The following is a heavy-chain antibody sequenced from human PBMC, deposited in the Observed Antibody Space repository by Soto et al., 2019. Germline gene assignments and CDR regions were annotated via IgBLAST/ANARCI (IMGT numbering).Heavy chain of an antibody. J-gene: IGHJ5*02. Sequence: GGSLRLSCAGSGFTFGDSYMSWIRQAPGKGLEWLSYISPGSRYPAYADSVKGRFTIPRDNAKRSLYLQMMSLTAEDTAIYYCVRGGGGGLFDPWGQGTMVTVSS. CDR3: VRGGGGGLFDP. V-gene: IGHV3-11*06. CDR2: ISPGSRYP. D-gene: IGHD2-15*01. CDR1: GFTFGDSY.